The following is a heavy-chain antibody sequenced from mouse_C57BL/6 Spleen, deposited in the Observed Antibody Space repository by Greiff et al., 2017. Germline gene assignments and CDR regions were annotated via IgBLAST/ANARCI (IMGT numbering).Heavy chain of an antibody. Sequence: EVQLQESGPGMVKPSQSLSLTCTVTGYSITSGYDWHCFRHFPGNKLEWMGYISYSGSTNYNPSLKSRISITNDTSKTHFFLKLNSVTTDDTATYNCARVEGNCYAMDYGGQGTSVTVSS. V-gene: IGHV3-1*01. CDR1: GYSITSGYD. CDR2: ISYSGST. D-gene: IGHD2-1*01. J-gene: IGHJ4*01. CDR3: ARVEGNCYAMDY.